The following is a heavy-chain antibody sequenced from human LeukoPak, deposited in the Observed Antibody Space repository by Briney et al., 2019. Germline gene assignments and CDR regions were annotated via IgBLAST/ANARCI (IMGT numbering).Heavy chain of an antibody. D-gene: IGHD2-15*01. CDR3: ARDRPRWPFDP. CDR1: GGTFSSYA. J-gene: IGHJ5*02. CDR2: IIPIFGTA. V-gene: IGHV1-69*05. Sequence: ASVKVSCKASGGTFSSYAISWVRQAPGQGLEWMGRIIPIFGTANYAQKFQVRVTITTDESTSTAYMELSSLRSEDTAVYYCARDRPRWPFDPWGQGTLVTVSS.